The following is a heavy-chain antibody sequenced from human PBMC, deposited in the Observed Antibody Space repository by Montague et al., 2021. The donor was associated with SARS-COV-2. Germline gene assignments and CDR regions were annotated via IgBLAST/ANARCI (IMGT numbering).Heavy chain of an antibody. CDR1: GFTFSTYD. CDR3: AKDLTVDIVVVVAAIKDSAFDY. CDR2: VSYDGGNK. V-gene: IGHV3-30*18. J-gene: IGHJ4*02. D-gene: IGHD2-15*01. Sequence: SLRLSCAASGFTFSTYDMHWVRQAPGKGLEWVAVVSYDGGNKYYADSVKGRFTISRDNSKNTLYLQMNSLRAEDTAVYYCAKDLTVDIVVVVAAIKDSAFDYWGQGTLVTVSS.